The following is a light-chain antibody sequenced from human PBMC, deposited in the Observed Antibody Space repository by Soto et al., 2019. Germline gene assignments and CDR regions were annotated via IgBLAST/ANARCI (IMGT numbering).Light chain of an antibody. J-gene: IGLJ2*01. CDR2: DNS. CDR1: SSNIGTNN. Sequence: QSVLTQPPSVSAAPGQKVTISCSGGSSNIGTNNVCWYQHVPGTAPKILIFDNSNRPSGIPERFAGSKSGTSATPGITGLQTGDEADYYCAAWDSSLSAVVFGGGTKLTVL. CDR3: AAWDSSLSAVV. V-gene: IGLV1-51*01.